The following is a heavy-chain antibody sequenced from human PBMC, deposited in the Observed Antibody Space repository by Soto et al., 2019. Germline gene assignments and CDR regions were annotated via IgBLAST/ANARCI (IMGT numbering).Heavy chain of an antibody. D-gene: IGHD6-6*01. CDR1: GYAFTSYA. CDR2: INAGNGNT. Sequence: ALLKGSWKASGYAFTSYAMHWLRQATGQRLEWMGWINAGNGNTKYSQKFQGRVTITRDTSASTAYMELSSLRSEDTAVYYCARDKYSTALGAFDIWGQGTMVTVSS. J-gene: IGHJ3*02. V-gene: IGHV1-3*01. CDR3: ARDKYSTALGAFDI.